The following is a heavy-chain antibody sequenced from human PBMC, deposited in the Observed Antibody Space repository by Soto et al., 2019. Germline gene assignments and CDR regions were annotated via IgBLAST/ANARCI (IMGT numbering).Heavy chain of an antibody. CDR1: GLTFSTSA. CDR2: ISHDGSHE. V-gene: IGHV3-30-3*01. CDR3: ARNTDHRLVRGWLDP. J-gene: IGHJ5*02. D-gene: IGHD3-10*01. Sequence: GGSLRLSCAASGLTFSTSAMHWVRQAPGKGLEWVAMISHDGSHEYYGDSVKGRFSVSRDNSHNILHLQMNSLRIEDTAVYFCARNTDHRLVRGWLDPWGQGTLVTVSS.